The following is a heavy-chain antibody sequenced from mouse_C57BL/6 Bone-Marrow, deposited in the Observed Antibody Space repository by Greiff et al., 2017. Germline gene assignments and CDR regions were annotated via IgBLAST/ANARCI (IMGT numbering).Heavy chain of an antibody. D-gene: IGHD2-5*01. CDR2: IWTGGGT. CDR3: GRMYYSNYPWFAY. CDR1: GFSLTSYA. Sequence: VHLVESGPGLVAPSQSLSITCTVSGFSLTSYAISWVRQPPGKGLEWLGVIWTGGGTTYNSAPKSNLSISTDNYKSQVFLKMNSLQTDDTARYYCGRMYYSNYPWFAYWGQGTLVTVSA. V-gene: IGHV2-9-1*01. J-gene: IGHJ3*01.